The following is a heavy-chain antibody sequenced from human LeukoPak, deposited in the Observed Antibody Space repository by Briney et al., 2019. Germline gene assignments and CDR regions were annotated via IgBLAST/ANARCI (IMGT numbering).Heavy chain of an antibody. CDR3: ARDAAPYDSSGYWNWFDP. D-gene: IGHD3-22*01. CDR2: ISYDGSNK. V-gene: IGHV3-30-3*01. Sequence: GGSLRLSCTASGFTFGDYAMSWIRQAPGKGLEWVAVISYDGSNKHYADSVKGRFTISRDNSKNTLYLQMNSLRAEDTAVYYCARDAAPYDSSGYWNWFDPWGQGTLVTVSS. J-gene: IGHJ5*02. CDR1: GFTFGDYA.